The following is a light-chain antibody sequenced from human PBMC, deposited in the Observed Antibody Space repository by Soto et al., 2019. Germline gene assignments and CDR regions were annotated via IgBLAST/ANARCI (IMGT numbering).Light chain of an antibody. CDR2: EVN. V-gene: IGLV2-14*01. CDR1: NRDVGAYKF. CDR3: LSYTKTNTRV. Sequence: QSVLSQPASVSGSPGQSITISCTGSNRDVGAYKFVSWYQHHPGKAPKLLIYEVNNRPSGVSSRFSGSKSGNTASLTISGLQPDDEGDYYCLSYTKTNTRVFGGGTKVTVL. J-gene: IGLJ3*02.